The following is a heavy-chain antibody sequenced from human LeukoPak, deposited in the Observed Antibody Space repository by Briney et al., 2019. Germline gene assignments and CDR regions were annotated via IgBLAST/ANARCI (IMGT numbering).Heavy chain of an antibody. Sequence: GGSLRLSCAASGFSFPTYAMKWVRQAPGKGLEWVSAISGSGGSTYYADSVKGRFTISRDNSKNTLYLQMNSLRAEDTAVYYCAKPLYSSSVRPYDYWGQGTLVTVPS. D-gene: IGHD6-6*01. CDR3: AKPLYSSSVRPYDY. CDR2: ISGSGGST. V-gene: IGHV3-23*01. CDR1: GFSFPTYA. J-gene: IGHJ4*02.